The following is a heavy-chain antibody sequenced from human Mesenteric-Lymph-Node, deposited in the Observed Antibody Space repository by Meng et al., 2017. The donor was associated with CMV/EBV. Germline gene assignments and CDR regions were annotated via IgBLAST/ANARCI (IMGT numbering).Heavy chain of an antibody. CDR1: GGSFSGYY. D-gene: IGHD3-9*01. J-gene: IGHJ4*02. Sequence: QVQLTQGGAGLLKPSELLSVTCAVYGGSFSGYYWNWIRQSPEKGLEWIGEINHSGSTTYNPSFTSRIIISVDTSTNQISLNMSSVTAADTAVYYCARGSSYDILTGYFDYWGQGALVTVSS. CDR2: INHSGST. V-gene: IGHV4-34*01. CDR3: ARGSSYDILTGYFDY.